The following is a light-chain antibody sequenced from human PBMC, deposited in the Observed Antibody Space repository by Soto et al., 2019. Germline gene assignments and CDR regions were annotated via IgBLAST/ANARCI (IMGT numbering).Light chain of an antibody. CDR1: QSVSSRN. CDR2: GAS. V-gene: IGKV3-20*01. Sequence: EIVLTQSPGTVSLSPGERATLSCRASQSVSSRNLAWYRQKPGQAPSLLIFGASNRATGIPDRFSGSGSGTDLTLTISRLEPEDCAVYYCLRYGDSPPAYTFGQGTKLELK. J-gene: IGKJ2*01. CDR3: LRYGDSPPAYT.